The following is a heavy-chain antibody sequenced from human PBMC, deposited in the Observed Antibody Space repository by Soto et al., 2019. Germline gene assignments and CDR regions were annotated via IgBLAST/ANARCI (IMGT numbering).Heavy chain of an antibody. CDR3: ASSAEWLLPFPFDS. V-gene: IGHV1-3*01. Sequence: ASVKVSCKASGYTFTSYAMHWVRQAPGQRLEWMGRINAGNGNTKYSQKFQGRVTITRDTSASTAYMELSSLRSEDTAVYYCASSAEWLLPFPFDSWGQGTLVTVSS. D-gene: IGHD3-3*01. CDR1: GYTFTSYA. J-gene: IGHJ4*02. CDR2: INAGNGNT.